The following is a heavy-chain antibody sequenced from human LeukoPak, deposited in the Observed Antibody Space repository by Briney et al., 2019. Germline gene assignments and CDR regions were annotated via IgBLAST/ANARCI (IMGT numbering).Heavy chain of an antibody. D-gene: IGHD3-22*01. CDR2: IKTSGGRK. Sequence: ASVKVSCKAPGYTFTSYYMHWVRQAPGQELERMGIIKTSGGRKSCAQKFEGRVTMTRDMSTSTVYMKVSSLRTKDTAEYYCARDGRRLHYYASSGYLNYFDYWGQGTLVTVSS. CDR1: GYTFTSYY. J-gene: IGHJ4*02. V-gene: IGHV1-46*01. CDR3: ARDGRRLHYYASSGYLNYFDY.